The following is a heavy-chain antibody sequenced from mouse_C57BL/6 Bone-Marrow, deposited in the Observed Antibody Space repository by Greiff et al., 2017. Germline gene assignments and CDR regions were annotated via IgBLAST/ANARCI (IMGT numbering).Heavy chain of an antibody. CDR1: GYTFTSYW. J-gene: IGHJ3*01. CDR3: ARKGYDYDGAY. Sequence: QVQLQQSGAELVKPGASVKMSCKASGYTFTSYWITWVKQRPGQGLEWIGDIYPGSGSTNYNEKFKSKATLTVDTSSSTAYMQLSSLTSEDSAVYYCARKGYDYDGAYWGQGTLVTVSA. V-gene: IGHV1-55*01. CDR2: IYPGSGST. D-gene: IGHD2-4*01.